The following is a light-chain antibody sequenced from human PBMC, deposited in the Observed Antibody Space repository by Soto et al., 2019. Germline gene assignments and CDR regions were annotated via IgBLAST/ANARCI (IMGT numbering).Light chain of an antibody. CDR3: QQRSYPIT. CDR2: DAS. Sequence: EIVMTQSPATLSVSPGERVSLSCRASQSVNSKLAWYQQKPGQAPRILIYDASNRATGIPVRFSGSGSDSVFTLTISSLEPEDFAVYYCQQRSYPITFGQGTRLEIK. CDR1: QSVNSK. V-gene: IGKV3-11*01. J-gene: IGKJ5*01.